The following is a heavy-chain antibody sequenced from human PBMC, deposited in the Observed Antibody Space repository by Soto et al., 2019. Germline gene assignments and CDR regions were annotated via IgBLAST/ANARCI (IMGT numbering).Heavy chain of an antibody. V-gene: IGHV3-48*01. Sequence: GESLRLSYAATGYTFSTYSMNWVRQAPGEGLEWISYISSSSNTIYYADSVKGRFTISRDNAKNSLYLQMNSLRAEDTAVYYCALRAGPLGGQGTLVTVSS. D-gene: IGHD6-13*01. CDR2: ISSSSNTI. CDR3: ALRAGPL. CDR1: GYTFSTYS. J-gene: IGHJ4*02.